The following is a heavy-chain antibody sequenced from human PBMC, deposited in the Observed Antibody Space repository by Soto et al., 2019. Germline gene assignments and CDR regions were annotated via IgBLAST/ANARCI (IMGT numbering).Heavy chain of an antibody. CDR2: IYYSGST. D-gene: IGHD3-16*02. Sequence: SETLSLTCTVSGGSVSSGSYYWSWIRQPPGKGLEWIGYIYYSGSTNYNPSLKSRVTISVDTSKNQFSLKLSSVTAADTAVYYCARGGDYLWGSYRYRGDYFDYWGQGTLVTVSS. CDR1: GGSVSSGSYY. V-gene: IGHV4-61*01. J-gene: IGHJ4*02. CDR3: ARGGDYLWGSYRYRGDYFDY.